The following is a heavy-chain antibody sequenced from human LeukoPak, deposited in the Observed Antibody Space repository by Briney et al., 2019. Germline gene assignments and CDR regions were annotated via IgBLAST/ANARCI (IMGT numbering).Heavy chain of an antibody. J-gene: IGHJ5*02. V-gene: IGHV4-34*01. CDR3: ARASRKGWFDP. Sequence: PSETLSFTCAVYGGSFSGYYWSWIRQPPGKGLEWIGEINHSGSTNYNPSLKSRVTISVDTSKNQFSLKLSSVTAADTAVYYCARASRKGWFDPWGQGTLVTVSS. CDR1: GGSFSGYY. CDR2: INHSGST.